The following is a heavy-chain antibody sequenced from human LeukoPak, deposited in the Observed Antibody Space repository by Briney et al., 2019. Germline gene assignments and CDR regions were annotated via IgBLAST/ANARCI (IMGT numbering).Heavy chain of an antibody. D-gene: IGHD2-2*01. CDR1: GFTFSSYS. CDR3: ARGGPGCSSTSCYAIRVFDY. J-gene: IGHJ4*02. V-gene: IGHV3-21*01. CDR2: ISSSSSYI. Sequence: GGSLRLSCAASGFTFSSYSMNWVHQAPGKGLEWVSSISSSSSYIYYADSVKGRFTISRDNAKNSLYLQMNSLRAEDTAVYYCARGGPGCSSTSCYAIRVFDYWGQGTPVTVSS.